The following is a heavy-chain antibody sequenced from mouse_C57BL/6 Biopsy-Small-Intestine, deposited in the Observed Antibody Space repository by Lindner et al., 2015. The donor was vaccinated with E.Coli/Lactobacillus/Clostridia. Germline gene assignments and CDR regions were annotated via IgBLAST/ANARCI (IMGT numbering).Heavy chain of an antibody. CDR2: ISSGGSYT. D-gene: IGHD4-1*01. Sequence: VQLQESGGDSVKPGGSLKLSCAASGFTFSSYGMSWVRQTPDKRLEWVATISSGGSYTYYPDNVKGRFTISRDNAKNNLYLQMSHLKSEDTAMYYCAREAGRGNAMDYWGQGTSVTVSS. J-gene: IGHJ4*01. CDR1: GFTFSSYG. V-gene: IGHV5-4*01. CDR3: AREAGRGNAMDY.